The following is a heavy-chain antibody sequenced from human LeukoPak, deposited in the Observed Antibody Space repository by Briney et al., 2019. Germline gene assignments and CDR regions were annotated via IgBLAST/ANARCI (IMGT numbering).Heavy chain of an antibody. CDR2: IYYSGTT. D-gene: IGHD4-17*01. V-gene: IGHV4-31*03. CDR3: ARSDTVIRWLDP. CDR1: GGSISSGGYY. J-gene: IGHJ5*02. Sequence: SQTLSLTCTVSGGSISSGGYYWSWIRQHPGKGLEWIGYIYYSGTTYYNPSLKSRVTISVDTSKNQFSLKLSSVTAADTAVYYCARSDTVIRWLDPWGRRTLVTVSS.